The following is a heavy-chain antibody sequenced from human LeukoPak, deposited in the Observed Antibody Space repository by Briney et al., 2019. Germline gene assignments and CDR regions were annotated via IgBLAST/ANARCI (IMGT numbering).Heavy chain of an antibody. J-gene: IGHJ4*02. D-gene: IGHD6-19*01. CDR2: IYRSGST. CDR3: ARGGWSYEFDY. CDR1: GGSISNDY. V-gene: IGHV4-4*07. Sequence: SETLSLTCTVSGGSISNDYWSWIRQPAGKGLEWIGRIYRSGSTNYNPSLKSRVTMSVDTSKNQFSLKLSSVTAADTAVYHCARGGWSYEFDYWGQGTLATVSS.